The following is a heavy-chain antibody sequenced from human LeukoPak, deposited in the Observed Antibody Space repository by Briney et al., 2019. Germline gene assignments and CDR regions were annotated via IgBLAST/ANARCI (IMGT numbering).Heavy chain of an antibody. D-gene: IGHD2-2*01. V-gene: IGHV3-11*01. Sequence: GGSLRLSCAASGFTFSDYYMSWIRQAPGKGLEWVSYISSSGSTIYYADSVKGRFTISRDSAKNSLYLQMNSLRAEDTAVYYCARHGCSSTSCYANYYYMDVWGKGTTVTVSS. CDR1: GFTFSDYY. CDR2: ISSSGSTI. CDR3: ARHGCSSTSCYANYYYMDV. J-gene: IGHJ6*03.